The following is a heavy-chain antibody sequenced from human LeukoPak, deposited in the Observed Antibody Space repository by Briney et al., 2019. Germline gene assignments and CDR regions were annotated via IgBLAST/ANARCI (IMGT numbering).Heavy chain of an antibody. CDR2: ISGSGGST. V-gene: IGHV3-23*01. CDR1: GFTFSSYA. J-gene: IGHJ3*02. Sequence: GGSLRLSCAASGFTFSSYAMSWVRQAPGKGLEWVSAISGSGGSTYYADSVKGRFTISRDNSKNTLYLQMNSLRAEDTAVYYCAKVALYSYVPRGAFDIWGQGTMVTVSS. CDR3: AKVALYSYVPRGAFDI. D-gene: IGHD5-18*01.